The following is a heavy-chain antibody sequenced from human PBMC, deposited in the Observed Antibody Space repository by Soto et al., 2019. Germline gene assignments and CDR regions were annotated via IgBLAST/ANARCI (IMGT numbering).Heavy chain of an antibody. CDR3: ARVLAKDDFWSGYYYYGMDV. CDR1: GGSISSSNW. D-gene: IGHD3-3*01. V-gene: IGHV4-4*02. J-gene: IGHJ6*02. Sequence: SETLSLTCAVSGGSISSSNWWSWVRQPPGKGLEWIGEIYHSGSTNYNPSLKSRVTISVDKSKNQFSLKLSSVTAADTAVYYCARVLAKDDFWSGYYYYGMDVWGQGTTVTVSS. CDR2: IYHSGST.